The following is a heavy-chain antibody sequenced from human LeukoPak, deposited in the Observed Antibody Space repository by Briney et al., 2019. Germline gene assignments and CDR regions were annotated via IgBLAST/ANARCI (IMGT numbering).Heavy chain of an antibody. V-gene: IGHV4-39*07. J-gene: IGHJ4*02. CDR1: GGSISSSSYY. D-gene: IGHD3-10*01. Sequence: PSETLSLTCTVSGGSISSSSYYWGWIRQPPGKGLEWIGSIYYSGSTYYNPSLKSRVTISVDRSKNQFSLKLSSVTAADTAVYYCARANLYGSGSENFDYWGQGTLVTVSS. CDR2: IYYSGST. CDR3: ARANLYGSGSENFDY.